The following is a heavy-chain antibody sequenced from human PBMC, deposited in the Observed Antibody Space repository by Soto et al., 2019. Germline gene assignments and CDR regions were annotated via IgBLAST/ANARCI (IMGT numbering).Heavy chain of an antibody. V-gene: IGHV1-24*01. CDR2: FDPEDGET. CDR1: GYTLTELS. J-gene: IGHJ4*02. CDR3: ATDLYYYDRSGPFHY. Sequence: ASVKVSCKVSGYTLTELSMHWVRQAPGKGLEWMGGFDPEDGETIYAQKFQGRVTMTEDTSTDTAYMELSSLRSEDTAVYYCATDLYYYDRSGPFHYWGQGTLVTVSS. D-gene: IGHD3-22*01.